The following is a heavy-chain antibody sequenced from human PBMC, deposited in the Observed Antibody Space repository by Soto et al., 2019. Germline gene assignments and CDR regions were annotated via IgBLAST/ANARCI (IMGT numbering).Heavy chain of an antibody. V-gene: IGHV4-39*01. D-gene: IGHD2-2*01. CDR1: GGSISSSSYY. Sequence: KPSETLSLTCTVSGGSISSSSYYWGWIRQPPGKGLEWIGSIYYSGSTYYSPSLKSRVTISVDTSKNQFSLKLSSVTAADTAVYYCARFYRGYCSSTSCYSEDAFDIWGQGTMVTVSS. J-gene: IGHJ3*02. CDR3: ARFYRGYCSSTSCYSEDAFDI. CDR2: IYYSGST.